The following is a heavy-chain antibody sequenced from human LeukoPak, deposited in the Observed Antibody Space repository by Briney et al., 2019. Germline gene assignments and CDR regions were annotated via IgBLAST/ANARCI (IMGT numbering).Heavy chain of an antibody. CDR3: TRPSYDSSVSGVVY. CDR2: IRSKANSYAT. V-gene: IGHV3-73*01. D-gene: IGHD3-22*01. J-gene: IGHJ4*02. CDR1: GFTFSGSA. Sequence: GGSLRLSCATSGFTFSGSAIHWVRQASGKGLEWVGRIRSKANSYATTDAASVKGRFTISRDDSKNTAYLQMNSLKTEGTAVYYCTRPSYDSSVSGVVYWGQGTLVTVSS.